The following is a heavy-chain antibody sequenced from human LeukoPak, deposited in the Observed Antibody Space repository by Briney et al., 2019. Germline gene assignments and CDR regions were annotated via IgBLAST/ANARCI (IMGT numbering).Heavy chain of an antibody. CDR2: ISAYNGDK. Sequence: ASVKVSCLASGYIFPSYGISWVRPPAGRGREWVGWISAYNGDKNYAQKLQDRATMTTDTSTSTAYMELRSLRSDDTAVYYCARGVVVCSSTSCYTLGGFDYWGQGTLVTVSS. J-gene: IGHJ4*02. V-gene: IGHV1-18*01. CDR3: ARGVVVCSSTSCYTLGGFDY. CDR1: GYIFPSYG. D-gene: IGHD2-2*02.